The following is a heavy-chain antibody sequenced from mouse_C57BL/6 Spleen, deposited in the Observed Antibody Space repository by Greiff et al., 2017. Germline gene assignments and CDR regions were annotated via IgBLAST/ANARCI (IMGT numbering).Heavy chain of an antibody. Sequence: EVQLQQSGPELVKPGASVKISCKASGYTFTDYYMNWVKQSHGKSLEWIGDINPNNGGTSYNQKFKGKATLTVDKSSSTAYMELRSLTSEDSAVYFCARTIIITTVEPYFDYWGQGTTLTVSS. D-gene: IGHD1-1*01. V-gene: IGHV1-26*01. CDR1: GYTFTDYY. CDR2: INPNNGGT. J-gene: IGHJ2*01. CDR3: ARTIIITTVEPYFDY.